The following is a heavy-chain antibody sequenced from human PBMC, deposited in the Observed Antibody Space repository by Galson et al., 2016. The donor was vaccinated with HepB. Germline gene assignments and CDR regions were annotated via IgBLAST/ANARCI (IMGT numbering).Heavy chain of an antibody. J-gene: IGHJ6*03. CDR3: ARELRYFDWFRTPDYYYDFMDV. Sequence: SVKVSCKASGYTFAGYDMHWVRQAPGQGLEWMGRINPNSGGTNYAQKFQGRVTMTRDTSINTAYMELSRLRSDDSAVYYCARELRYFDWFRTPDYYYDFMDVWGKGTTVTVSS. D-gene: IGHD3-9*01. V-gene: IGHV1-2*06. CDR1: GYTFAGYD. CDR2: INPNSGGT.